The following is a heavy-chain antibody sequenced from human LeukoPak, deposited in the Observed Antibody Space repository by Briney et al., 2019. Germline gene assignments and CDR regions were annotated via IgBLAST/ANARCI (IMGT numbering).Heavy chain of an antibody. CDR2: INADGNDK. CDR3: MPGRGY. V-gene: IGHV3-7*01. D-gene: IGHD2-8*02. J-gene: IGHJ4*02. CDR1: GFPFQSYW. Sequence: GGSLRLSCTASGFPFQSYWMNWVRQAPGKGLELVANINADGNDKYFMDSVKGRFSISRDNANNRLYLQMTSLRAEDTAVYYCMPGRGYWGQGTLVAVSS.